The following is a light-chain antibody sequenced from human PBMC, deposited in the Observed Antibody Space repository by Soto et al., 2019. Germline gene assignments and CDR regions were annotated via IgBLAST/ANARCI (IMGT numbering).Light chain of an antibody. CDR3: QSCDSSLSGSGV. J-gene: IGLJ1*01. CDR1: SSNIGAGYD. Sequence: QSVLTQPPSVSGAPGKRVTISCTGSSSNIGAGYDVHWYQQLPGTAPKLLIYGNSNRPSGVPDRFSGSKSGTSASLAITGLQAEDEADYYCQSCDSSLSGSGVFGTGTKLTVL. V-gene: IGLV1-40*01. CDR2: GNS.